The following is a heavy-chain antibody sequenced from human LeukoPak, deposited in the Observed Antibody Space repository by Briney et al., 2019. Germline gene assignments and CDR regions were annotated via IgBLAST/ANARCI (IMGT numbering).Heavy chain of an antibody. Sequence: SETLSLTCTVSGASIHSSYYWGWIRQPPGKGLEWIGYISASGNNNYNPSLKSRVTISVDTSTSQFSLNLSSVTAADTAIYYCARLTGGGSYWGYFDYWGQGNLVTVSS. CDR3: ARLTGGGSYWGYFDY. V-gene: IGHV4-4*09. CDR1: GASIHSSYY. D-gene: IGHD1-26*01. J-gene: IGHJ4*02. CDR2: ISASGNN.